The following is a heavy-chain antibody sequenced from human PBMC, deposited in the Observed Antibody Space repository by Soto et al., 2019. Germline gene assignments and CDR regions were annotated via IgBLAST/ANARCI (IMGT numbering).Heavy chain of an antibody. D-gene: IGHD1-26*01. V-gene: IGHV3-43*01. J-gene: IGHJ4*02. CDR3: QLVGDTDQDY. CDR2: ISWDGGST. Sequence: EVQLVESGGGVVQPGGSLRLSCAASGFTFDDYTMHWVRQAPGKGLEWVSLISWDGGSTYYADSVKGRFTISRDNSKNSRYLQMNSLRNEDTALYYCQLVGDTDQDYWGQGTLVTVSS. CDR1: GFTFDDYT.